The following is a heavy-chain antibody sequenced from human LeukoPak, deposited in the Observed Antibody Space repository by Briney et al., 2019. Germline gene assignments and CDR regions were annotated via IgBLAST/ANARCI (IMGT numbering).Heavy chain of an antibody. Sequence: GESLKISCEGSKYIFTSYWIGWVRQMPGKGLEWRGIIYPDDSNTRYSPSFQGQVTISADKSISTAYLQWSSLKASDTAMYYCARYANDHSNAGDYWGQGTLVTVST. CDR1: KYIFTSYW. D-gene: IGHD4-11*01. CDR2: IYPDDSNT. CDR3: ARYANDHSNAGDY. V-gene: IGHV5-51*03. J-gene: IGHJ4*02.